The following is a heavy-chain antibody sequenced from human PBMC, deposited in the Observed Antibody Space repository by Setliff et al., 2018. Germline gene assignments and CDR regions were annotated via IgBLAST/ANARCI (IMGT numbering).Heavy chain of an antibody. J-gene: IGHJ4*02. D-gene: IGHD4-17*01. V-gene: IGHV3-23*01. CDR3: SKHPTALTTAGGDY. Sequence: LRLSCAASGFIFSNYAMSWVRQAPGKGLEWVCGMSGSGRYTHHADSVKGRFTISRGNSKNTLFLQMNSLIFDDTAVYYCSKHPTALTTAGGDYWGQGTLVTVSS. CDR1: GFIFSNYA. CDR2: MSGSGRYT.